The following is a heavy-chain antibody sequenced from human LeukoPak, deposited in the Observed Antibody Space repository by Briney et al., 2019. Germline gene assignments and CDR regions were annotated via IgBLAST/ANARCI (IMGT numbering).Heavy chain of an antibody. Sequence: SETLSLTCTVSGYSISSGYYWGWIRQPPGKGLEWIGSIYHSGSTYYNPSLKSRVTISVDTSKNQFSLKLSPVTAADTAVYYCARVASSSWFQYFDYWGQGTLVTVSS. CDR1: GYSISSGYY. D-gene: IGHD6-13*01. CDR3: ARVASSSWFQYFDY. J-gene: IGHJ4*02. CDR2: IYHSGST. V-gene: IGHV4-38-2*02.